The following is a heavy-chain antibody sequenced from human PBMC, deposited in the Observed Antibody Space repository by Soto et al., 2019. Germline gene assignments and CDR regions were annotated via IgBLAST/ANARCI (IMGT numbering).Heavy chain of an antibody. CDR3: ASRSSSSYYYYGMDV. J-gene: IGHJ6*02. CDR2: IDPSDSYT. Sequence: PGASQKISCKGSGYSFTSYWNSLVRQMPGKGLEWMGRIDPSDSYTNYSPSFQGHVTISADKSTSTAYLQWSSLKASDTAMYYCASRSSSSYYYYGMDVWGQGTTVTVSS. D-gene: IGHD6-6*01. CDR1: GYSFTSYW. V-gene: IGHV5-10-1*01.